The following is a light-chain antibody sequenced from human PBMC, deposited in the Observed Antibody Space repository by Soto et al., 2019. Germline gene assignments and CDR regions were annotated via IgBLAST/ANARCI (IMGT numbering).Light chain of an antibody. CDR2: GAS. J-gene: IGKJ1*01. Sequence: EIVLTQSPATLSAYPGGRANLSCRASESVRDSLAWFQQKPGQAPRLLIYGASRRATGFPARFSGSGSGTDFTLTINRLEPEDFAVYYCQQYNNLSTFGQGTKVAIK. CDR3: QQYNNLST. CDR1: ESVRDS. V-gene: IGKV3-15*01.